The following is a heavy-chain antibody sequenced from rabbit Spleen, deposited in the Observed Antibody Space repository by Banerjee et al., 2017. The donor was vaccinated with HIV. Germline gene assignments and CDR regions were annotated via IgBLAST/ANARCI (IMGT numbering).Heavy chain of an antibody. CDR3: TRNANGGWDL. CDR1: GFSFSSSDY. Sequence: EESGGDLVKPGASLTLTCTASGFSFSSSDYMCWVRQAPGKGLEWIACINAVTGKAVYATWAKGRFTFSKTSSTTVTLQMTSLTAADTATYFCTRNANGGWDLWGPGTLVTVS. D-gene: IGHD4-1*01. CDR2: INAVTGKA. V-gene: IGHV1S40*01. J-gene: IGHJ6*01.